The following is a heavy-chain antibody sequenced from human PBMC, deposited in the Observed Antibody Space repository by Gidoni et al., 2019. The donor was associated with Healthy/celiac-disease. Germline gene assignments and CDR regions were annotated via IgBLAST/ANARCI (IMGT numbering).Heavy chain of an antibody. CDR1: GGSISSYY. Sequence: QVQLQESGPGLVKPSETLSLTCTVSGGSISSYYWSWIRQPPGKGLEWIGYIYYSGSTNYNPSLKSRVTISVDTSKNQFSLKLSSVTAADTAVYYCARESCSSTSCYPGDYYYYMDVWGKGTTVTVSS. CDR2: IYYSGST. D-gene: IGHD2-2*01. J-gene: IGHJ6*03. CDR3: ARESCSSTSCYPGDYYYYMDV. V-gene: IGHV4-59*01.